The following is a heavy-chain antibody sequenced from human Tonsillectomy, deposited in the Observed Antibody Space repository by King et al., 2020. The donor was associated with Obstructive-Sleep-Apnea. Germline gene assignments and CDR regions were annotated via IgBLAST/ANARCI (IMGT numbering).Heavy chain of an antibody. CDR2: IYYSGST. J-gene: IGHJ4*02. CDR3: ASPYNWNDEGDY. D-gene: IGHD1-20*01. V-gene: IGHV4-59*01. CDR1: GGSISSYY. Sequence: QLQESGPGRVKPSETLSLTCTVSGGSISSYYWSWIRQPPGKGLAWIGYIYYSGSTNYNPSLKSRVTISVDTSKNQFSLKLSSVTAADTAVYYCASPYNWNDEGDYWGQGTLVTVSS.